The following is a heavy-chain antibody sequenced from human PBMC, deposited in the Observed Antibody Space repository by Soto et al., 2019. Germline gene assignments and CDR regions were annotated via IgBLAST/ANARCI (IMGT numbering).Heavy chain of an antibody. Sequence: SETLSLTCTVSGGSISSYYWSWIRQPPGKGLEWIGYIYYSGNTNYNPSLKGRVTISVDTSKNHFSLKLRSVTAADTAVYYCARNAEYFQFWGQGTLVTVSS. J-gene: IGHJ1*01. CDR1: GGSISSYY. V-gene: IGHV4-59*08. CDR2: IYYSGNT. CDR3: ARNAEYFQF.